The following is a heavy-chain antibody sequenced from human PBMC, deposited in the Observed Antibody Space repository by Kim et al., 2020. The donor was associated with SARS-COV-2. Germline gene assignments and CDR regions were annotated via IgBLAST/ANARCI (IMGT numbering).Heavy chain of an antibody. CDR3: AHYDFWSGYAYDI. Sequence: GGSLRLSCAASGFTFSNYWMSWVRQAPGKGLEWVAHINQDGSEKDYVDSVKGRFTISRDNGKESLYLQMSSLRAEDTAVYFCAHYDFWSGYAYDIWGQGTMVTVSS. D-gene: IGHD3-3*01. CDR2: INQDGSEK. J-gene: IGHJ3*02. CDR1: GFTFSNYW. V-gene: IGHV3-7*01.